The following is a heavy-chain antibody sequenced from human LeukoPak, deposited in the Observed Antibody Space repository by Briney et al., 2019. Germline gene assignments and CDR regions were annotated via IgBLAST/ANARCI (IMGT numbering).Heavy chain of an antibody. CDR1: GYTFTGYY. CDR2: INPNSGGT. J-gene: IGHJ4*02. V-gene: IGHV1-2*02. D-gene: IGHD2-15*01. CDR3: ARVLFYCSGGSCYSGHFDY. Sequence: GASVKVSCKASGYTFTGYYMHWVRQAPGQGLEWMGWINPNSGGTNYAQKFQGRVTMTRDTSVSTAYMELSSLRSDDTAIYYCARVLFYCSGGSCYSGHFDYWGQGALVTVSS.